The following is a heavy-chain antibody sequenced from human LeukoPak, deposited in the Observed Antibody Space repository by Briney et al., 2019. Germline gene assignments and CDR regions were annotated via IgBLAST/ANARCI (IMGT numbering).Heavy chain of an antibody. J-gene: IGHJ3*02. D-gene: IGHD3-22*01. CDR2: IYYSGST. Sequence: SETLSLTCTVSGGSISSSSYYWGWIRQPPGKGLEWIGSIYYSGSTYYNPSLKSRVTISVDTSKNQFSLKLSSVTAADTAVYCCARRSSGYYYFAPDAFDIWGQGTMVTVSS. V-gene: IGHV4-39*07. CDR3: ARRSSGYYYFAPDAFDI. CDR1: GGSISSSSYY.